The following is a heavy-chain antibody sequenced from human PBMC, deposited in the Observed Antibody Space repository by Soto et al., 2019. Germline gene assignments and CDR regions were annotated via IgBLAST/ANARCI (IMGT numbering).Heavy chain of an antibody. D-gene: IGHD3-22*01. V-gene: IGHV1-46*01. J-gene: IGHJ6*02. CDR3: ARGRFDSSALFYYYYGMDV. CDR2: INPSGGST. Sequence: GASVKVSCKASGYTFTSYYMHWVRQAPGQGLEWMGIINPSGGSTSYAQKFQGRVTMTRDTSTSTVYMELSSLRSEDTAVYYCARGRFDSSALFYYYYGMDVWGQGTTVTVYS. CDR1: GYTFTSYY.